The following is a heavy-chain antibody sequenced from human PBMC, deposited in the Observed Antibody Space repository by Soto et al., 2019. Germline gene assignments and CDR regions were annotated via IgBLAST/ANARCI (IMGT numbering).Heavy chain of an antibody. D-gene: IGHD4-17*01. CDR2: MYYGVNT. V-gene: IGHV4-39*01. Sequence: PSETLSLTCIVSGGSISSSSYSWAWIRQPPGKGLEWIGTMYYGVNTYYNPSLESRVTISVDTPKNQFSLKLSSVTAADTAVYYCARALYGDAYYFDYWGQGTLVTVSS. J-gene: IGHJ4*02. CDR1: GGSISSSSYS. CDR3: ARALYGDAYYFDY.